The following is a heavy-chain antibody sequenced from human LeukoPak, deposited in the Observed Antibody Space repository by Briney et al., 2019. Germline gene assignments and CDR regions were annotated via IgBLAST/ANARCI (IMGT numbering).Heavy chain of an antibody. CDR2: IKQDGSER. CDR1: GFTFSIYW. Sequence: GGSLRLSCAASGFTFSIYWMSWVRQAPGKGLEWVANIKQDGSERYHVDSVKGRFTLSRDNAKNSLYLQMNSLRAEDTAVYYCAKGFSYGYVDAFDIWGQGTMVTVSS. J-gene: IGHJ3*02. CDR3: AKGFSYGYVDAFDI. D-gene: IGHD5-18*01. V-gene: IGHV3-7*03.